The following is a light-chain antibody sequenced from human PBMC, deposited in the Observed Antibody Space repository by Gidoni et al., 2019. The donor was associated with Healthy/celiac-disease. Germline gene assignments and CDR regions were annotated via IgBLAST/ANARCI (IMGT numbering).Light chain of an antibody. J-gene: IGKJ4*01. CDR2: DVS. V-gene: IGKV1-5*01. Sequence: DIQMTQSPSTLSASVGDRVTITCRASQSISSWLAWYQQKPGKATKLLIYDVSSLESGVPSRFSGSGSGTEFTLTISSLQPDDFATYYCQKYNSSPLTFGGGTKVEIK. CDR3: QKYNSSPLT. CDR1: QSISSW.